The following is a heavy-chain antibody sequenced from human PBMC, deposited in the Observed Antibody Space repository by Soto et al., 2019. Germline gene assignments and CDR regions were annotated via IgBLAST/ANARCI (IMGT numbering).Heavy chain of an antibody. CDR1: GCTFTSYD. V-gene: IGHV1-8*01. CDR2: MNTSSGKT. CDR3: ARAEVLDDAFDI. J-gene: IGHJ3*02. D-gene: IGHD2-8*01. Sequence: ASVNVSCKSCGCTFTSYDINWVRHAEGQGLEWVGWMNTSSGKTGYEQEVQGRVTFTSNTSKSKAYLELRSMSLETTAVYYCARAEVLDDAFDIWGQGTLVTVSS.